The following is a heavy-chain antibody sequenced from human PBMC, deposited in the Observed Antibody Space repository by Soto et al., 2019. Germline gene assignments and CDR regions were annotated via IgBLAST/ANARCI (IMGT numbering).Heavy chain of an antibody. V-gene: IGHV4-31*03. D-gene: IGHD2-2*01. CDR2: IYYSGST. Sequence: SETLSVTCTVWGGSIGSGGYYCSWIRQHPGKGLEWIGYIYYSGSTYYKPSLKSRVTISVXXSKNQFSLKLSSVTAADTAVYYCARDRAVVVPPAISFSRDYYYGMGVWRQGTTVTVSS. CDR1: GGSIGSGGYY. J-gene: IGHJ6*02. CDR3: ARDRAVVVPPAISFSRDYYYGMGV.